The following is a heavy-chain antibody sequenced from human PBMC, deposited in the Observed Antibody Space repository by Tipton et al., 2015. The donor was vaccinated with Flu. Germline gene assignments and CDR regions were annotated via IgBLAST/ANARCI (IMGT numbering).Heavy chain of an antibody. V-gene: IGHV3-49*04. D-gene: IGHD1-1*01. CDR3: TRVLLGTTGTTAYYYYGMDV. Sequence: SLRLSCTASGFTFGDYAMSWVRQAPGKGLEWIGFIRSKAYGGTTEYAASVKGRFTISRDDSKSIAYLQMNSLKTEDTAVYYCTRVLLGTTGTTAYYYYGMDVWGQGTTVTVSS. J-gene: IGHJ6*02. CDR2: IRSKAYGGTT. CDR1: GFTFGDYA.